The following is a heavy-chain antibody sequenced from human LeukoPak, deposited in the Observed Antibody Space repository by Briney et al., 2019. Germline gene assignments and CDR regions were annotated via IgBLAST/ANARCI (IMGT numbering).Heavy chain of an antibody. CDR2: IYTSGST. D-gene: IGHD3-10*01. CDR1: GNSISSGDNY. CDR3: ASLRTGDFDY. Sequence: PSETLSLTCTVSGNSISSGDNYWSWIRQPAGKGLEWIGRIYTSGSTNYNPSLKSRVTISGDTSKNQFSLKLSSVTAADTAVYYCASLRTGDFDYWGQGALVTVSS. V-gene: IGHV4-61*02. J-gene: IGHJ4*02.